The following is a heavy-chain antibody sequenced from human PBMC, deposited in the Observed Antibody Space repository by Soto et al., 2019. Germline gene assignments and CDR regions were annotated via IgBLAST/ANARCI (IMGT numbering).Heavy chain of an antibody. D-gene: IGHD3-9*01. CDR2: ISGSGGST. J-gene: IGHJ4*02. CDR3: AKTLLRYFDWSQGDY. CDR1: GFTFSSYA. Sequence: VQLVESGGGVVQPGRSLRLSCAASGFTFSSYAMSWVRQAPGKGLEWVSAISGSGGSTYYADSVKGRFTISRDNSKNTLYLQMNSLRAEDTAVYYCAKTLLRYFDWSQGDYWGQGTLVTVSS. V-gene: IGHV3-23*04.